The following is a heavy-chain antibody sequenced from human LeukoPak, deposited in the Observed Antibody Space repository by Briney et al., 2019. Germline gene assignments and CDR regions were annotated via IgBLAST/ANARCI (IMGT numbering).Heavy chain of an antibody. D-gene: IGHD4-17*01. J-gene: IGHJ4*02. Sequence: SETLSLTCTVSGGSISSYYWSWIRQPPGKGLEWIAYMYNSGSTNYNPSLKSRVTISIDTSKNQFSLKLSSLTAADTAIYYCARSIESYGDYGYWGQGILVTVSS. CDR2: MYNSGST. V-gene: IGHV4-59*01. CDR1: GGSISSYY. CDR3: ARSIESYGDYGY.